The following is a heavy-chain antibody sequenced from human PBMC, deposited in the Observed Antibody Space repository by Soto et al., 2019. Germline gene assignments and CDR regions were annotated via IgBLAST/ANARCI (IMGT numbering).Heavy chain of an antibody. J-gene: IGHJ5*02. CDR3: VKDRYYYDSSGYGDSNWFEP. CDR1: GFTFSSYA. CDR2: ISSNGGST. V-gene: IGHV3-64D*08. D-gene: IGHD3-22*01. Sequence: PGGSLRLSCSASGFTFSSYAMHWVRQAPGKGLEYVSAISSNGGSTYYADSVKGRFTISRDNSKNTLYLQMSSLRAEDTAVYYCVKDRYYYDSSGYGDSNWFEPWGQGTLVTGSS.